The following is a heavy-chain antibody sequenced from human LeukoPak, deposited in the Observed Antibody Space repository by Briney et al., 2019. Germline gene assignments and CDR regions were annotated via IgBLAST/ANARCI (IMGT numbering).Heavy chain of an antibody. CDR1: GYIFTGYY. D-gene: IGHD3-22*01. Sequence: SVKVSCKASGYIFTGYYMHWVRQAPGQGLEWMGGIIPIFGTANYAQKFQGRVTITADKSTSTAYMELSSLRSEDTAVYYCARGDMIADAFDIWGQGTMVTVSS. V-gene: IGHV1-69*06. J-gene: IGHJ3*02. CDR2: IIPIFGTA. CDR3: ARGDMIADAFDI.